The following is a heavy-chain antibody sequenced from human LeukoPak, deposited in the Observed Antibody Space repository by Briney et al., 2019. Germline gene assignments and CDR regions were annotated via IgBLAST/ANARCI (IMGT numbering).Heavy chain of an antibody. CDR1: GYTFTSYD. Sequence: ASVKVSCRASGYTFTSYDINWVRQDTGQGLEWMARIHPNSGNAGYAQKLQGRVTMTRNSPISTAYIELSTLRSEDTAVYYCARHIATRGMTIGDWGQGTLVTVSS. V-gene: IGHV1-8*01. D-gene: IGHD6-13*01. CDR3: ARHIATRGMTIGD. J-gene: IGHJ4*02. CDR2: IHPNSGNA.